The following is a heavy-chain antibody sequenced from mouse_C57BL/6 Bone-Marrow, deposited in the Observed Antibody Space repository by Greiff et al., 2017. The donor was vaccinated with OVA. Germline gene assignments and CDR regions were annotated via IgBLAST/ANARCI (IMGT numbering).Heavy chain of an antibody. CDR2: IYPGSGST. Sequence: QVQLQQPGAELVKPGASVKMSCKASGYTFTSYWITWVKQRPGQGLEWIGDIYPGSGSTNYNEKFKSQATLTVDTSSSTAYMQLSSLTSEDSAVYYCAREGSSNYLFFYAMDYWGQGTSVTVSS. CDR3: AREGSSNYLFFYAMDY. J-gene: IGHJ4*01. V-gene: IGHV1-55*01. D-gene: IGHD2-5*01. CDR1: GYTFTSYW.